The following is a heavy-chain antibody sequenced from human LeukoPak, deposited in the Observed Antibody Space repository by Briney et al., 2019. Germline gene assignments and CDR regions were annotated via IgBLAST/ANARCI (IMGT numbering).Heavy chain of an antibody. CDR2: INPNSGGT. D-gene: IGHD1-26*01. Sequence: GASVKVSCKASGYTFTGYYMHWVRQAPGQGLEWMGWINPNSGGTNYAQKFQGRVTMTRDTSISTAYMELSRLRSDDTAVYYCARGTKRYSGSYYVYWDQGTLVTVSS. J-gene: IGHJ4*02. V-gene: IGHV1-2*02. CDR1: GYTFTGYY. CDR3: ARGTKRYSGSYYVY.